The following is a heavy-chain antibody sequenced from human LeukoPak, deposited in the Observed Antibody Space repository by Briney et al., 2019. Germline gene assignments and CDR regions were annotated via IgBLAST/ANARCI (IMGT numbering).Heavy chain of an antibody. Sequence: PSETLSLTCTVSGGSISSYYWSWIRQPPGKGLEWIGYIYYSGSTNYNPSLKSRVTISVDTSKNQFSLKLSSVTAADTAVYYCAALERVRGPTLQRTYYYYYGMDVWGQGTTVTVSS. CDR1: GGSISSYY. V-gene: IGHV4-59*01. CDR3: AALERVRGPTLQRTYYYYYGMDV. D-gene: IGHD3-10*01. J-gene: IGHJ6*02. CDR2: IYYSGST.